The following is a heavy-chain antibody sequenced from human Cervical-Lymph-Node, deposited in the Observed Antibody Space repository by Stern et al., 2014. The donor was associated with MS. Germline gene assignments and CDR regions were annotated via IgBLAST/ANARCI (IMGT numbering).Heavy chain of an antibody. V-gene: IGHV3-9*01. CDR1: GFKFDGFA. Sequence: EVQLVESGGGMVQPGRSLRLSCEASGFKFDGFAMHWVRQAPGKGLDWVSGIGWNRVGIGYAASVQGRFTSARDNAKSSLYLQMNSLTAEDTALYYCAKADDYAAGIDAWGQGTLVVVSS. CDR2: IGWNRVGI. D-gene: IGHD3-16*01. CDR3: AKADDYAAGIDA. J-gene: IGHJ5*02.